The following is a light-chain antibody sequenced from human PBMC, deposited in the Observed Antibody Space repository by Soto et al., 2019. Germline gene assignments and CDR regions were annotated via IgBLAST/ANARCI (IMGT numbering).Light chain of an antibody. J-gene: IGKJ4*01. CDR2: KAS. CDR3: PQYATPPLP. Sequence: IQLTQSPSSLSASVGDRVTITCRASQSISSWLAWYHQKPGKAPKLLIYKASSLESGVPSRFSGSGSGTDFTLTISGLQPEDFAVYYCPQYATPPLPSGGVTKVAIK. V-gene: IGKV1-5*03. CDR1: QSISSW.